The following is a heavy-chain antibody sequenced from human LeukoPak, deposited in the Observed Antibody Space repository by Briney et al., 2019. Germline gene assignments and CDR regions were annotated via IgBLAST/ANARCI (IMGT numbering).Heavy chain of an antibody. Sequence: PSETLSLTCTVSGGSISSGDYSWSWIRQPPGKGLEWIGYIYYSGSTYYNPSLKSRVTISVDTSKNQFSLKLSSVTAADTAVYYCAKTVAGYWYFDLWGRGTLVTVSS. CDR3: AKTVAGYWYFDL. CDR1: GGSISSGDYS. CDR2: IYYSGST. V-gene: IGHV4-30-4*01. D-gene: IGHD6-19*01. J-gene: IGHJ2*01.